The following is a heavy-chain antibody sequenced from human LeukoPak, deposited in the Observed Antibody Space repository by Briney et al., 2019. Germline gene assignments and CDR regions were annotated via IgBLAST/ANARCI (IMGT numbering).Heavy chain of an antibody. V-gene: IGHV3-21*01. CDR3: AKFETRGNTDFDY. CDR1: GFSFSSYS. Sequence: GGSLRLSCAASGFSFSSYSMDWVRQAPGKGLEWVSSISGSSTHILYADSVKGRFTISRDDARNSLYLQMNSLRAEDTAVYYCAKFETRGNTDFDYWGQGTLVTVSS. CDR2: ISGSSTHI. D-gene: IGHD2/OR15-2a*01. J-gene: IGHJ4*02.